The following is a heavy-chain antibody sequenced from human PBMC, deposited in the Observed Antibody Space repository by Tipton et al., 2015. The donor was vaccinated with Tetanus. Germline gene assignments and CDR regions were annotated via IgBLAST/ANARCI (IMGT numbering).Heavy chain of an antibody. Sequence: SLRLSCAASGFTFSSYWMSWVRQAPGKGLEWVANIKQDGSEKYYVDSVKGRFTIIRDNAKNSLYLQMNSLRAEDTAVYYCARDRYYYDSSATEGHALDIWGQGTRVTVSS. J-gene: IGHJ3*02. CDR3: ARDRYYYDSSATEGHALDI. V-gene: IGHV3-7*01. D-gene: IGHD3-22*01. CDR2: IKQDGSEK. CDR1: GFTFSSYW.